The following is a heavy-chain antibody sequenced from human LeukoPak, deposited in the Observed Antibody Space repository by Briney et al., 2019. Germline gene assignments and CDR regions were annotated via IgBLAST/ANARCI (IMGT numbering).Heavy chain of an antibody. CDR2: IYYSGST. CDR3: ARTSSSWYPVDY. V-gene: IGHV4-59*01. CDR1: GGSNSSYY. Sequence: SETLSLTRTVSGGSNSSYYWSWIRQPPGKGLEWIGYIYYSGSTNYNPSLKSRVTISVDTSKNQFSLKLSSVTAADTAVYYCARTSSSWYPVDYWGQGTLVTVSS. D-gene: IGHD6-13*01. J-gene: IGHJ4*02.